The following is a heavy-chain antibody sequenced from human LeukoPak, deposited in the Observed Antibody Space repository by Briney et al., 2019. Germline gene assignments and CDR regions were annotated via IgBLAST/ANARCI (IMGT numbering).Heavy chain of an antibody. CDR3: PRGYDFWSGYYYGDY. J-gene: IGHJ4*02. CDR1: GFTFSDYY. Sequence: GGSLRLSCAASGFTFSDYYMSWLRQAPGKGLEWVSYISSSGTTIYYADSVKGRFTISRDNAKNSLFLQMNSLRADDTAVYYCPRGYDFWSGYYYGDYWGQGTLVTVSS. CDR2: ISSSGTTI. D-gene: IGHD3-3*01. V-gene: IGHV3-11*01.